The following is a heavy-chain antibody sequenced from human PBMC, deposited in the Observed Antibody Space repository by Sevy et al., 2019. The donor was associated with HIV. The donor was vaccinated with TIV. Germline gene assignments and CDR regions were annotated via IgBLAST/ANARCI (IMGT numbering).Heavy chain of an antibody. V-gene: IGHV3-74*01. CDR2: INSDGESI. D-gene: IGHD3-16*02. CDR3: ARGSRETYRF. CDR1: GFTFTSDW. J-gene: IGHJ4*02. Sequence: GGSLRLSCAASGFTFTSDWMHWVRQPPGKGLVWVSHINSDGESIRYADSVKGRFTTSRDNAKNTLYLQMNNLRAEDTPVYYCARGSRETYRFWGQGTL.